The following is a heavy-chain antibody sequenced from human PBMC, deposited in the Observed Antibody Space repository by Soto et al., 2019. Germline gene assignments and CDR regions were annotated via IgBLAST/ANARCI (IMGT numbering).Heavy chain of an antibody. CDR2: TNHSGST. CDR1: GGSFSGYY. V-gene: IGHV4-34*01. J-gene: IGHJ6*02. Sequence: SETLSLTCAVYGGSFSGYYWSWIRQPPGKGLEWIGETNHSGSTNYNPSLKSRVTISVDTSKNQFSLKLSSVTAADTAVYYCAGREDYYYYGMDVWGQGTTVTVSS. CDR3: AGREDYYYYGMDV.